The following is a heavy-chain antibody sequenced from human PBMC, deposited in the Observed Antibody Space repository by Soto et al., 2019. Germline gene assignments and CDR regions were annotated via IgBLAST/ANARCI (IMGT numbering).Heavy chain of an antibody. D-gene: IGHD5-18*01. CDR2: ISNSGST. Sequence: KPLETLSLTCTVSGGSVTSDEDYWTWIRQSPGKGLEWIGYISNSGSTGYNPSLKTRLSMSVDRSKNQFTLRLTSVTAADTAVYFCATESGSTYGYFDHWGQGTQVTVSS. CDR3: ATESGSTYGYFDH. J-gene: IGHJ4*02. V-gene: IGHV4-30-4*01. CDR1: GGSVTSDEDY.